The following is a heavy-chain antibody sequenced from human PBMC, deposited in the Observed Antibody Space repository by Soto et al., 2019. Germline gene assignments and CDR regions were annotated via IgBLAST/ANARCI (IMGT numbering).Heavy chain of an antibody. V-gene: IGHV4-59*08. CDR1: GGSISSYY. J-gene: IGHJ4*02. CDR3: ARYYGGYSDY. Sequence: SETLSLTCTVSGGSISSYYWSWIRQPPGKGLEWIGYIYYSGSTNYNPSLKSRVTISVDTSKNQFSLKLSSVIAADTAVYYCARYYGGYSDYWGQGTLVTVSS. CDR2: IYYSGST. D-gene: IGHD3-10*01.